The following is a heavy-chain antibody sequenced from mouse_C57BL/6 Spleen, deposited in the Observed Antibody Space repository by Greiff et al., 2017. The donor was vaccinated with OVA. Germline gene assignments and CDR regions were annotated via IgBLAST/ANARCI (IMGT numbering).Heavy chain of an antibody. CDR2: IDPETGGT. J-gene: IGHJ3*01. D-gene: IGHD1-1*01. CDR1: GYTFTDYE. V-gene: IGHV1-15*01. CDR3: TRSRIITTAPFAY. Sequence: VQLVESGAELVRPGASVTLSCKASGYTFTDYEMHWVKQTPVHGLEWIGAIDPETGGTAYNQKFKGKAILTADKSSSTAYMELRSLTSEDSAVYYCTRSRIITTAPFAYWGQGTLVTVSA.